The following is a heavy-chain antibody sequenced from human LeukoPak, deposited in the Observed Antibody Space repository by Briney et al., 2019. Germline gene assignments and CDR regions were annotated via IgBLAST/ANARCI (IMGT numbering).Heavy chain of an antibody. Sequence: NPGGSLRLSCAASGFTFSSYSMNSVRQAPGKWLECVSSITSSSRYIYYADSVKGRFTTSRDNAKNSLYLQMNSLRAEDTAIYYCATSPGELEFDYWGQGTLVTVSS. D-gene: IGHD1-1*01. CDR1: GFTFSSYS. V-gene: IGHV3-21*01. CDR2: ITSSSRYI. J-gene: IGHJ4*02. CDR3: ATSPGELEFDY.